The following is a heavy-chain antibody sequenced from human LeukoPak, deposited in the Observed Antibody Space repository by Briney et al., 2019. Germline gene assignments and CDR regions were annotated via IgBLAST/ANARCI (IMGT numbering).Heavy chain of an antibody. J-gene: IGHJ4*02. CDR1: GGSISNGDYY. V-gene: IGHV4-39*01. CDR2: IYYSGST. D-gene: IGHD3-22*01. CDR3: ARRGYDSSGSYRNY. Sequence: SQTLSLTCTVSGGSISNGDYYWSWIRQPPGKGLEWIGSIYYSGSTYYNPSLKSRVTISVDTSKNQFSLKLSSVTAADTAVYYCARRGYDSSGSYRNYWGQGTLVTVSS.